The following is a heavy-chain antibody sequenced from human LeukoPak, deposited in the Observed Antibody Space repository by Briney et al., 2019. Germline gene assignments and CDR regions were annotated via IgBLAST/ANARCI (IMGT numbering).Heavy chain of an antibody. CDR2: IIPIFGTA. V-gene: IGHV1-69*05. D-gene: IGHD6-13*01. CDR1: GGTFSSYA. CDR3: ARDVALIAAAGEDAFDI. J-gene: IGHJ3*02. Sequence: SVKVSCKASGGTFSSYAISWVRQAPGQGLEWMGGIIPIFGTANYAQKFQGRVTITTDESKSKAYIELSSLRSEDTAVYYCARDVALIAAAGEDAFDIWGQGTMVTVSS.